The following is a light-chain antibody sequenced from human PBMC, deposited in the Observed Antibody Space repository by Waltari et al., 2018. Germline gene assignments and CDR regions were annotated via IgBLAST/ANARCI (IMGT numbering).Light chain of an antibody. CDR1: SSDVGAYTY. CDR3: SSYTSSHTYV. Sequence: QSALTQPASVSGSPGQSITISCTGTSSDVGAYTYVSWYQQYPGTAPKVMIFHVSNRPSGVSDRFSGSKSANTASLTISGLQAEDEADYYCSSYTSSHTYVFVTGTKVTVL. V-gene: IGLV2-14*03. J-gene: IGLJ1*01. CDR2: HVS.